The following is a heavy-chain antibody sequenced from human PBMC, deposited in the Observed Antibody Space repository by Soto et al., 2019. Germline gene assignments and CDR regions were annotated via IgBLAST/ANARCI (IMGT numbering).Heavy chain of an antibody. Sequence: ASVKVSCQASGYTFTGYYIHWVRQAPGQGLECMGWINPNSGGTNYAQKFQGRVTMTRDTSISTAYMELSRLRSDDTAVYYCASLDYPYYYYGMDVWGQGTTVTVSS. CDR1: GYTFTGYY. J-gene: IGHJ6*02. V-gene: IGHV1-2*02. CDR3: ASLDYPYYYYGMDV. CDR2: INPNSGGT. D-gene: IGHD4-17*01.